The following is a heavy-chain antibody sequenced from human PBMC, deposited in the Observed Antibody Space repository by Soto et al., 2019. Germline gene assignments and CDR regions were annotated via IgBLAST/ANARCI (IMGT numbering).Heavy chain of an antibody. D-gene: IGHD6-13*01. CDR1: GDTISTGGYT. V-gene: IGHV4-30-2*01. J-gene: IGHJ4*02. CDR3: ARDTVAAAGPVDY. CDR2: TYHSGNP. Sequence: SETLPLTCDVSGDTISTGGYTWAWIRQPPGKALEWIGHTYHSGNPYYNPSLKSRVIISVDRSKNQFSLKVRSVTAEDTAVYYCARDTVAAAGPVDYWGQGTLVTVSS.